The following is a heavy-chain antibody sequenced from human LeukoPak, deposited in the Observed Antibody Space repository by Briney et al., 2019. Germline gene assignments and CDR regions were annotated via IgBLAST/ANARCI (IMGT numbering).Heavy chain of an antibody. Sequence: SETLSLTCTVSGGPISSYYWSWIRQPPGKGLEWIGYIHYSGSTNYNPSLKSRVTISVDTSKNQFSLKLSSVTAADTAVYYCATWNSYYFDYWGQGTLVTVSS. J-gene: IGHJ4*02. CDR3: ATWNSYYFDY. V-gene: IGHV4-59*08. CDR2: IHYSGST. D-gene: IGHD1/OR15-1a*01. CDR1: GGPISSYY.